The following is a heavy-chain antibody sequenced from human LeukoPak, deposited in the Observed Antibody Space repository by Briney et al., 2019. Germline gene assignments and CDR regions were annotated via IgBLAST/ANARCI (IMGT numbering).Heavy chain of an antibody. CDR2: IYDSGST. CDR1: GGSINSGGYS. D-gene: IGHD2-21*01. V-gene: IGHV4-30-2*01. J-gene: IGHJ4*02. CDR3: ARGTYCGGDCYDY. Sequence: PSETLSLTCAVSGGSINSGGYSWSWIRQPPGKGLEWIGCIYDSGSTYYNPSLISRVIISVDKSKNQFSLGLNSVTAADTAVYYCARGTYCGGDCYDYWGQGSLVTVSS.